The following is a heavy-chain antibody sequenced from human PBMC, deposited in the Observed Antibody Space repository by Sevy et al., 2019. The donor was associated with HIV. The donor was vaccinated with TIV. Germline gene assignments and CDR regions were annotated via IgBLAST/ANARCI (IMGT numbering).Heavy chain of an antibody. CDR1: GFTFSSYA. CDR3: AKGDTSTRYYYYGMDV. Sequence: GESLKISCVASGFTFSSYAMHWVRQAPGKGLEWVSTISGSGGTTYYADSVKGRFTISRDNSKKTLYLQMNSLRAEDTALYYCAKGDTSTRYYYYGMDVWGQGTAVTVSS. V-gene: IGHV3-23*01. CDR2: ISGSGGTT. D-gene: IGHD2-2*01. J-gene: IGHJ6*02.